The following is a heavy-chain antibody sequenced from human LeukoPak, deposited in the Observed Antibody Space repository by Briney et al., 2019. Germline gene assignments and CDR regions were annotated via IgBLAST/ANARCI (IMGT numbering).Heavy chain of an antibody. Sequence: GGSLRLSCAASGFTFSSYAMSWVRQAPGKGLEWVSAIGGSGGSTYYADSVKGRFTISRDNSKNTLYLQMNSLRAEDTAVYYCAKFGYDILTGYDCWGQGTLVTVSS. D-gene: IGHD3-9*01. CDR3: AKFGYDILTGYDC. J-gene: IGHJ4*02. CDR2: IGGSGGST. V-gene: IGHV3-23*01. CDR1: GFTFSSYA.